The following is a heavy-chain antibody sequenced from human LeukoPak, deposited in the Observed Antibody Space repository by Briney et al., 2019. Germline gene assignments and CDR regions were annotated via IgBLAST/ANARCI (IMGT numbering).Heavy chain of an antibody. V-gene: IGHV3-74*01. J-gene: IGHJ5*02. D-gene: IGHD6-13*01. CDR1: GFTFSSYW. Sequence: PGGSLRLSCAASGFTFSSYWMHWVRQAPGKGLVWVSRINTDGSSTSYADSVKGRFTISRDNAKNTLYLQMNSLRAEDTAVYYCAKFGYGQQLVPWGQGTLVTVSS. CDR2: INTDGSST. CDR3: AKFGYGQQLVP.